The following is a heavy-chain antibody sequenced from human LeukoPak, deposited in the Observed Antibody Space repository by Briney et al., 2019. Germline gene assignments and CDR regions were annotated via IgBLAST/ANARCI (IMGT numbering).Heavy chain of an antibody. V-gene: IGHV3-21*01. Sequence: GGSLRLSCAASGFTFSSYAMHWVRQAPGKGLEWVSSITSSSSFIYYSDSVKGRFTISRDDTKKSLHLQMNSLRAEDTAVYYCARFGMTGGTVDYWGQGTLVTVSS. CDR3: ARFGMTGGTVDY. J-gene: IGHJ4*02. D-gene: IGHD1-20*01. CDR1: GFTFSSYA. CDR2: ITSSSSFI.